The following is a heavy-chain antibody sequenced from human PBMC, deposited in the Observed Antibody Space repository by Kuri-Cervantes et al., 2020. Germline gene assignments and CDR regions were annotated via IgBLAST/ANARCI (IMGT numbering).Heavy chain of an antibody. D-gene: IGHD3-3*01. CDR1: GGSVSSGSYY. CDR3: AREIFGVVIDRVNWFDP. J-gene: IGHJ5*02. V-gene: IGHV4-61*01. CDR2: IYYSGST. Sequence: SETLSLTCTVSGGSVSSGSYYWSWIRQPPGKGLEWIGYIYYSGSTNYNPSLKSRVTISVDTSKNQFSLKLSSVTAADTAVYYCAREIFGVVIDRVNWFDPWGQGTLVTVSS.